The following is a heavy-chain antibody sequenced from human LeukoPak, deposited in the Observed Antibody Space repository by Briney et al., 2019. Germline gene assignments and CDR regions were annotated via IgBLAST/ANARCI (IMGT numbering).Heavy chain of an antibody. V-gene: IGHV3-48*04. D-gene: IGHD4/OR15-4a*01. CDR3: AREQRDYPPFGLPYGMDI. CDR1: GFTFSSYS. J-gene: IGHJ6*02. Sequence: GGSLRLSCAASGFTFSSYSMNWVRQAPGKGLDWVSYISSSSSTIYYADSVKGRFTISRDNAKNSLYLQMNSLRAEDTAVYYCAREQRDYPPFGLPYGMDIWGQGTTVTVSS. CDR2: ISSSSSTI.